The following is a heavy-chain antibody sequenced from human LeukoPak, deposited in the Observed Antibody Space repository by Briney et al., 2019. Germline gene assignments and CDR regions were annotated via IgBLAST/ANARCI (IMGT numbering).Heavy chain of an antibody. D-gene: IGHD6-13*01. Sequence: SETLSLTCAVYGGSFSGYYGSWIRQPLGKGLEWIGEINHSGSTNYNPSLKSRVTISVDTSKNQFSLKLSSVTAADTAVYYCARGRFGGYSSSWSPPYFDYWGQGTLVTVSS. CDR3: ARGRFGGYSSSWSPPYFDY. V-gene: IGHV4-34*01. CDR2: INHSGST. J-gene: IGHJ4*02. CDR1: GGSFSGYY.